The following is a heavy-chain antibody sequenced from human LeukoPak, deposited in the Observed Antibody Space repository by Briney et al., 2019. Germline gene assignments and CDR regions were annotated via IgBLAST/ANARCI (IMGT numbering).Heavy chain of an antibody. Sequence: SETLSLTCTVSGGSISSSSYYWGWIRQPPGKGLEWIGSIYYSGSTYYNPSLKSRVTISVDTSKNQFSLKLSSVTAADTAVYYCARGAYDSSGLNYYYYYMDVWGKGTTVTISS. V-gene: IGHV4-39*07. J-gene: IGHJ6*03. D-gene: IGHD3-22*01. CDR1: GGSISSSSYY. CDR3: ARGAYDSSGLNYYYYYMDV. CDR2: IYYSGST.